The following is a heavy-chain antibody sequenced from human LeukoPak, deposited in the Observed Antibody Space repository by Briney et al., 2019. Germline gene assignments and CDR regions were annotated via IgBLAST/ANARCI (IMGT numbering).Heavy chain of an antibody. V-gene: IGHV3-23*01. D-gene: IGHD6-13*01. Sequence: GGSLRLSCAASGFTFSSYAMSWIRQAPGKGLEWVSAISGSGDSTYYAESVKGRFTISRDNSENTVYLQMNSLRAEDTAVYYCAKEEREAAGRDFEDWGQGTLVTVSS. CDR2: ISGSGDST. J-gene: IGHJ4*02. CDR3: AKEEREAAGRDFED. CDR1: GFTFSSYA.